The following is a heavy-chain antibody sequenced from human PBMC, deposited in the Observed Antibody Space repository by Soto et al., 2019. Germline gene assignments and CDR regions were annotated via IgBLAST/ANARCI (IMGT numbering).Heavy chain of an antibody. CDR1: GFTFSSYA. D-gene: IGHD6-6*01. CDR2: ISGSGGST. Sequence: LRLSCAASGFTFSSYAMSWVRQAPGKGLEWVSAISGSGGSTYYADSVKGRFTISRDNSKNTLYLQMNSLRAEDTAVYYCATELVQSLYYYYGMDVWGQGTTVTVSS. V-gene: IGHV3-23*01. CDR3: ATELVQSLYYYYGMDV. J-gene: IGHJ6*02.